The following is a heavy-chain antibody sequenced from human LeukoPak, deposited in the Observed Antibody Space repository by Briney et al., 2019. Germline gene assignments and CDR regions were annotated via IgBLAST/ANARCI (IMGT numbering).Heavy chain of an antibody. CDR1: GNSFATYG. CDR2: ISAYSGDT. J-gene: IGHJ4*02. V-gene: IGHV1-18*01. D-gene: IGHD6-19*01. CDR3: AREGKQWLQYCFDY. Sequence: ASVKVSCKASGNSFATYGISWVRQAPGQGLEWMGWISAYSGDTNYAQKLQGRVTMTTDTSTSTAYMELRSLRSDDTAVYYCAREGKQWLQYCFDYWGQGTLVTVSS.